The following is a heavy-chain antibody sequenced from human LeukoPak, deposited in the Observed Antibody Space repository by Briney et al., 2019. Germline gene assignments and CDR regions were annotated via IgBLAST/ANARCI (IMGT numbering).Heavy chain of an antibody. J-gene: IGHJ6*03. CDR2: IYYSGST. Sequence: SETLSLTCAVSGGSISSGGYSWSWIRQPPGKGLEWIGYIYYSGSTYYNPSLKSRVTISVDTSKNQFSLKLSSVTAADTAVYYCARLPIYGSGSSYSYYYYMDVWGKGTTVTISS. V-gene: IGHV4-30-4*07. CDR1: GGSISSGGYS. D-gene: IGHD3-10*01. CDR3: ARLPIYGSGSSYSYYYYMDV.